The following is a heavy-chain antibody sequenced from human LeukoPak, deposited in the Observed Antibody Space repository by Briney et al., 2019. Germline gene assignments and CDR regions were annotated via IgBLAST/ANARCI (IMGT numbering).Heavy chain of an antibody. Sequence: GASVKVSCKAYGDTFTGYYIHWVRQAPGQGLEWMGWINPNNGGTNYAQKFQGRVTMTRDTSISTAYMELNRLTSDDTAVYYCARDKYTGYETFDYWGQGTPVTVSS. J-gene: IGHJ4*02. CDR1: GDTFTGYY. CDR2: INPNNGGT. CDR3: ARDKYTGYETFDY. D-gene: IGHD5-12*01. V-gene: IGHV1-2*02.